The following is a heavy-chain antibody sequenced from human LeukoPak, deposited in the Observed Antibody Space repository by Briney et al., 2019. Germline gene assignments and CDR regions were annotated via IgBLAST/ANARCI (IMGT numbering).Heavy chain of an antibody. J-gene: IGHJ4*02. Sequence: SETLSLTCTVSGGSISSSSFYWGWIRQPPGKGLEWIGSIYYSGSTYYNPSLKSRVTISVDTSKNQFSLKLSSVTAADTAVYYCARTHYDLLTGYPLHYFDCWGQGTLVTVSS. V-gene: IGHV4-39*01. CDR3: ARTHYDLLTGYPLHYFDC. CDR1: GGSISSSSFY. CDR2: IYYSGST. D-gene: IGHD3-9*01.